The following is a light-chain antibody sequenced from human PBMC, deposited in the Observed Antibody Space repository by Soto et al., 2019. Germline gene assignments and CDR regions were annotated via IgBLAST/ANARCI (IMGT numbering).Light chain of an antibody. V-gene: IGLV2-14*01. CDR2: EVS. Sequence: SALTQPASVSGSPGQSITISCTGTSSDVGGYNYVSWYQQHPGKAPKLMIYEVSSRPSGVSNRFSGSKSGNTASLTISGLQAEDEADYYCSSFTSSSSPYVFGTGTKVT. J-gene: IGLJ1*01. CDR1: SSDVGGYNY. CDR3: SSFTSSSSPYV.